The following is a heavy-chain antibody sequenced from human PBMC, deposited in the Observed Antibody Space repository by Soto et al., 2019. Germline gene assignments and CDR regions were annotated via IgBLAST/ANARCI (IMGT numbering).Heavy chain of an antibody. CDR3: AGSKGGELLSDRYFDY. CDR1: GYTFTSYY. V-gene: IGHV1-46*01. Sequence: ASVKVSCKASGYTFTSYYMHWVRQAPGQGLEWMGIINPSGVSTSYAQKFQGRVTRTRDTSTSTVYMELSSLRSEDTAVYYCAGSKGGELLSDRYFDYWGQGTLVTVSS. CDR2: INPSGVST. D-gene: IGHD3-10*01. J-gene: IGHJ4*02.